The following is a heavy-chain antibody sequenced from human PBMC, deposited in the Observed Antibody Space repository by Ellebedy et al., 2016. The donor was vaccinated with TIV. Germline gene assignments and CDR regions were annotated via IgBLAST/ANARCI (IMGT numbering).Heavy chain of an antibody. CDR1: GFTFGDYA. J-gene: IGHJ4*02. CDR2: IRSKAYGGTT. Sequence: GESLKISCTASGFTFGDYAMGWFRQAPGKGLEWVGFIRSKAYGGTTEYAASVKGRFTISRDDSKSIAYLQMNSLKTEDTAVYYCTRGLGIVVVVAATGDLDYFDYWGQGTLVTVPS. CDR3: TRGLGIVVVVAATGDLDYFDY. D-gene: IGHD2-15*01. V-gene: IGHV3-49*03.